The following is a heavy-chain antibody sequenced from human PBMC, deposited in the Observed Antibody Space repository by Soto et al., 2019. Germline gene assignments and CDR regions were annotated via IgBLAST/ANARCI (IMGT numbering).Heavy chain of an antibody. J-gene: IGHJ5*02. V-gene: IGHV3-23*01. CDR2: ISGSGGST. CDR3: GDDCFLA. CDR1: GFTFSSYA. D-gene: IGHD2-15*01. Sequence: PGGSLRLSCAASGFTFSSYAMSWVRQAPGKGLEWVSAISGSGGSTYYADSARGRFTISRDNSKNTLYLQMNSLRAEDRAEYTCGDDCFLAWGQGTLVTVSS.